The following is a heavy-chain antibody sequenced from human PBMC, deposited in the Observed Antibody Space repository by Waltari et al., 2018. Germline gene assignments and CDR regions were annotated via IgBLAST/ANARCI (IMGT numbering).Heavy chain of an antibody. Sequence: QVQLVESGGGVVQPGRSLRLSCAASGFTFSSYGMHWVRQAPGKGLEWVAVIWYDGSNKYYADSVKGRFTISRDNSKNTLYLQMNSLRAEDTAMYYCAKENYDSSGYYLGYYYYYMDVWGKGTTVTVSS. V-gene: IGHV3-30*18. D-gene: IGHD3-22*01. J-gene: IGHJ6*03. CDR2: IWYDGSNK. CDR1: GFTFSSYG. CDR3: AKENYDSSGYYLGYYYYYMDV.